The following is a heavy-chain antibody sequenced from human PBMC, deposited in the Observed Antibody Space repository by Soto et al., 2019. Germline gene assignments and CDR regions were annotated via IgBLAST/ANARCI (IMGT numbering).Heavy chain of an antibody. CDR3: ARVSPPLYCISTSCYGGFDP. V-gene: IGHV4-30-2*01. CDR1: GGYISSGGYS. D-gene: IGHD2-2*01. J-gene: IGHJ5*02. CDR2: IYHSGST. Sequence: SETLSLTCTVSGGYISSGGYSWNWIRQPPGKGLEWIGNIYHSGSTYYNASLKSRVTISVDTSKNQFSLKLSSVTAADTAVYYCARVSPPLYCISTSCYGGFDPWGQGTLVTVSS.